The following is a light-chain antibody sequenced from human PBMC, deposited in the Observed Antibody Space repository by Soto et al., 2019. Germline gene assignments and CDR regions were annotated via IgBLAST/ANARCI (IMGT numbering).Light chain of an antibody. Sequence: EIVLTQSPDTLSLSPGERATLSCRATQNVARSNLAWYQHRPGQATRLLISGASTRAADTPDRFSGSGSGAQFTLTISRLEPEDFAVYYCHQYGSSPPYSFGQGTRLEI. CDR2: GAS. J-gene: IGKJ2*03. CDR1: QNVARSN. V-gene: IGKV3-20*01. CDR3: HQYGSSPPYS.